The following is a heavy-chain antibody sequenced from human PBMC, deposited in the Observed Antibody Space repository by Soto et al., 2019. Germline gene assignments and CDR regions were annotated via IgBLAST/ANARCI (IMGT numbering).Heavy chain of an antibody. V-gene: IGHV3-23*01. CDR3: AKDPAVWTGGYCSGGSCYSPGFDY. CDR1: WGTFIDLA. D-gene: IGHD2-15*01. Sequence: GGLLRHPYGVLWGTFIDLASRRVRQDPRKGPEWGSAIGGSGGSTYYADSVKGRFTISRDNSKNTLYLQMNSLRAEDTAVYYCAKDPAVWTGGYCSGGSCYSPGFDYWGQGTLVTVSS. J-gene: IGHJ4*02. CDR2: IGGSGGST.